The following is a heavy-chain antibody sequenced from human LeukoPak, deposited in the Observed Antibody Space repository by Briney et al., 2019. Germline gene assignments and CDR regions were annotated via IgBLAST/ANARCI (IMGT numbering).Heavy chain of an antibody. CDR2: IRSSGSII. CDR1: GFTFSDYY. CDR3: ARDLLTGYSIDY. V-gene: IGHV3-11*01. D-gene: IGHD3-9*01. Sequence: PGGSLRLSCAASGFTFSDYYMNWVRQAPGKGLEWVSYIRSSGSIIYYADSVKGRFTISRDNAKNSLYLQMNSLRAEDTAVYYCARDLLTGYSIDYWGQGTLVTVSS. J-gene: IGHJ4*02.